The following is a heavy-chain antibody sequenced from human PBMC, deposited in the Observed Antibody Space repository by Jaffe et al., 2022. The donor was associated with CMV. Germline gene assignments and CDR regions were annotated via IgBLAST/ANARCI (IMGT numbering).Heavy chain of an antibody. CDR1: GGSISSSSYY. CDR2: IYYSGST. D-gene: IGHD3-10*01. V-gene: IGHV4-39*01. CDR3: ASQIGTYYYGSGIGASVDP. Sequence: QLQLQESGPGLVKPSETLSLTCTVSGGSISSSSYYWGWIRQPPGKGLEWIGSIYYSGSTYYNPSLKSRVTISVDTSKNQFSLKLSSVTAADTAVYYCASQIGTYYYGSGIGASVDPWGQGTLVTVSS. J-gene: IGHJ5*02.